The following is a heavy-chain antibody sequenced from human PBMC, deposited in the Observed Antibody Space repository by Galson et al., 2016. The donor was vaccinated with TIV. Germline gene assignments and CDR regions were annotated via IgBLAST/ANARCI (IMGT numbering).Heavy chain of an antibody. V-gene: IGHV3-66*02. Sequence: SLRLSCAASGFTFSVYTINWVRQAPGKGLEWVSLISDGGKTYYPDSVKGRFTISRDNSKNTLYLQMNSLRVEDTAVYYCARDRVVDATYYYYYYIDVWGNGTTVTVSS. CDR3: ARDRVVDATYYYYYYIDV. CDR2: ISDGGKT. D-gene: IGHD2-15*01. CDR1: GFTFSVYT. J-gene: IGHJ6*03.